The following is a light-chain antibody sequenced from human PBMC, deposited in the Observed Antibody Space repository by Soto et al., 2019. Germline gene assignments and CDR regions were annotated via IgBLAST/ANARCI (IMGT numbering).Light chain of an antibody. Sequence: QSVLTQPPSASGSPGQSVTISCTGTSSDVGGYNYVSWYQQHPGKAPKLMIYEVSKRPSGVPDRSSGSKSGNTASLTISGLQAEDEADYYCSSYTTSSTRVFGTGTKVTVL. CDR1: SSDVGGYNY. J-gene: IGLJ1*01. CDR3: SSYTTSSTRV. CDR2: EVS. V-gene: IGLV2-8*01.